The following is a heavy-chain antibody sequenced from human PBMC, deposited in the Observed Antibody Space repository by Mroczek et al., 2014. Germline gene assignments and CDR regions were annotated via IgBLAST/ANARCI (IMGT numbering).Heavy chain of an antibody. CDR3: ATTIAAAGEGYYYYGMDV. CDR2: INPNSGGT. J-gene: IGHJ6*02. CDR1: EYTFTGYY. Sequence: QVQLVQSGAEVKKPGASVKVSCKASEYTFTGYYMHWVRQAPGQGLEWMGWINPNSGGTNYAQKFQGRVTMTRDTSISTAYMELSRLRSDDTAVYYCATTIAAAGEGYYYYGMDVWGQGTTVTVSS. V-gene: IGHV1-2*02. D-gene: IGHD6-13*01.